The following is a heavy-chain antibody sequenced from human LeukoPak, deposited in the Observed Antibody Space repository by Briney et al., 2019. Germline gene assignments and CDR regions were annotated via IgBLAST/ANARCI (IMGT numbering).Heavy chain of an antibody. CDR1: GFTFSSYA. CDR3: AKDWAGSDRRYYFDY. J-gene: IGHJ4*02. V-gene: IGHV3-23*01. D-gene: IGHD3-22*01. CDR2: ISGSGGST. Sequence: PGGSLRLSCAASGFTFSSYAMGWVRQAPGEGLGGGSVISGSGGSTYYADSVKGRFTISRDNSQNTLYLQMNSLRAEDSAVYYCAKDWAGSDRRYYFDYWGQGTLVTVSS.